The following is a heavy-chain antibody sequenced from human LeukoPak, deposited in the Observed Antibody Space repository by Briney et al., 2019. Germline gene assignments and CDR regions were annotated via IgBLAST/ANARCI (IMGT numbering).Heavy chain of an antibody. D-gene: IGHD3-22*01. CDR2: INHSGST. V-gene: IGHV4-34*01. CDR3: ARGGDYYDSSGLAQLDY. J-gene: IGHJ4*02. CDR1: GGSFSGYY. Sequence: PSETLSLTCAVYGGSFSGYYWSLIRQPPGKGLEWIGEINHSGSTNYNPSLKSRVTISVDTSKNQFSLKLSSVTAADTAVYYCARGGDYYDSSGLAQLDYWGQGTLVTVSS.